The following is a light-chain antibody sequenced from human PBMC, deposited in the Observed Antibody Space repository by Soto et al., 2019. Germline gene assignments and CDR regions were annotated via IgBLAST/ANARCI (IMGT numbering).Light chain of an antibody. CDR3: QQYNDWPVT. J-gene: IGKJ4*01. CDR2: GAS. V-gene: IGKV3-15*01. Sequence: EIVMTQSPATLSVSPGGRSALSCWASQSISSHLAWYQQKTGQAPKLLIYGASTRATGIPARFSGSGSGTDFTLTISGLQSEDSAVYYWQQYNDWPVTFGGGTKVEIK. CDR1: QSISSH.